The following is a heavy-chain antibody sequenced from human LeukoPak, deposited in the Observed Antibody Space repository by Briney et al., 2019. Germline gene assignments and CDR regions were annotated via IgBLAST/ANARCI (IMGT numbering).Heavy chain of an antibody. V-gene: IGHV3-48*02. Sequence: GGSLRLSCAASGFTFSSYSMNWVRQAPGKGLEWVSYISSDSKTIYYADSVKGRFTISRDNAKNSLYLQMKSLRDEDTAVYYCARYGSGTSYITNYFDYWGQGTLVTVSS. J-gene: IGHJ4*02. CDR3: ARYGSGTSYITNYFDY. D-gene: IGHD3-10*01. CDR2: ISSDSKTI. CDR1: GFTFSSYS.